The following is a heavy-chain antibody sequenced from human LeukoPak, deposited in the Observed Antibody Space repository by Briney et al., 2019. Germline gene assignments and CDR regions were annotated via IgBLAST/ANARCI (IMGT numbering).Heavy chain of an antibody. CDR3: ARGFWGSSGWYY. D-gene: IGHD6-19*01. Sequence: PGGSLRLSCAASGFTFSSYWMHWVRQAPGKGLVWVSRINSDGSSTSYADSVKGRFTTSRDNAKNTLYLQMNSLRAEDTAVYYCARGFWGSSGWYYWGQGTLVTVSS. J-gene: IGHJ4*02. V-gene: IGHV3-74*01. CDR2: INSDGSST. CDR1: GFTFSSYW.